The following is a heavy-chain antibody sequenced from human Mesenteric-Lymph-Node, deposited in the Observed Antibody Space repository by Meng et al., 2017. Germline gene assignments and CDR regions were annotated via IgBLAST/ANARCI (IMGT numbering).Heavy chain of an antibody. D-gene: IGHD4-23*01. Sequence: ASVKVSCKASGYTFTSYYIHWVRQAPGQGLEYMGIIRPSGGGTRYAQKFQGRVTMTRDTSTSTVYMELSSLRSEDAAVYYCARDGSSGGYGGNGGDYYYGMDVWGQGTTVTVSS. CDR3: ARDGSSGGYGGNGGDYYYGMDV. CDR1: GYTFTSYY. J-gene: IGHJ6*02. CDR2: IRPSGGGT. V-gene: IGHV1-46*01.